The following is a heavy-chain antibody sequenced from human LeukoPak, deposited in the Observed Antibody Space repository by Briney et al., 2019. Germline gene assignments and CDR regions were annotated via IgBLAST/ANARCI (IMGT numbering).Heavy chain of an antibody. CDR3: ARGTYYYGSRKGGYFDY. Sequence: SETLSLTCTVSGGSISSYYWSWIRQPAGKGLEWIGRIYTSGSTNYNPSLKGRVTMSVDTSKNQFSLKLSSVTAADTAVYYCARGTYYYGSRKGGYFDYWGQGTLVTVSS. V-gene: IGHV4-4*07. CDR1: GGSISSYY. CDR2: IYTSGST. J-gene: IGHJ4*02. D-gene: IGHD3-10*01.